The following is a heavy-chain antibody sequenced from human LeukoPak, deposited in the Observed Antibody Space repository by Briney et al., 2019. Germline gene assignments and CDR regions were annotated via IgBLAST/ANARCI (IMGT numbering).Heavy chain of an antibody. CDR2: IYESGST. V-gene: IGHV4-34*01. J-gene: IGHJ4*02. CDR1: GESLNSYY. D-gene: IGHD1-26*01. CDR3: AKDGTFRVGPPGWRKKYYFDY. Sequence: SETLSLTCAVYGESLNSYYWSWIRQPPGKGLEWIGEIYESGSTEYNPSLKSRVTISMVPSKQQFSLSLTSVTAADTAVYYCAKDGTFRVGPPGWRKKYYFDYWGQGTLVTVSS.